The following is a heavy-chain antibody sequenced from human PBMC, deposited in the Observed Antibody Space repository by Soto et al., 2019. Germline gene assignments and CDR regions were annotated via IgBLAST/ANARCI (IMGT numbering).Heavy chain of an antibody. CDR3: ARAKGTISKYYYYYYMDV. J-gene: IGHJ6*03. CDR2: IYSGGST. CDR1: GFTVSSNY. D-gene: IGHD3-9*01. Sequence: PGGSLRLSCAASGFTVSSNYMSWVRQAPGKGLEWVSVIYSGGSTYYADSVKGRFTISRHNSKNTLYLQMNSLRAEDTAVYYCARAKGTISKYYYYYYMDVWGKGTTVTVS. V-gene: IGHV3-53*04.